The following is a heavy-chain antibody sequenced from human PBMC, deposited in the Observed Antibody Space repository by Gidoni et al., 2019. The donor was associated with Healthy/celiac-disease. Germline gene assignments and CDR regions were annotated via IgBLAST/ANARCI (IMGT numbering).Heavy chain of an antibody. CDR1: GFTFSRYW. V-gene: IGHV3-7*01. J-gene: IGHJ4*02. D-gene: IGHD3-9*01. CDR3: ARVGRLRYFDWLLQAFDY. Sequence: EVQLVESGGGLVQPGGSLRLSCAASGFTFSRYWMSWVRQAPGKGLEWVANIKQDGSEKYYVDSVKGRFTISRDNAKNSLYLQMNSLRAEDTAVYYCARVGRLRYFDWLLQAFDYWGQGTLVTVSS. CDR2: IKQDGSEK.